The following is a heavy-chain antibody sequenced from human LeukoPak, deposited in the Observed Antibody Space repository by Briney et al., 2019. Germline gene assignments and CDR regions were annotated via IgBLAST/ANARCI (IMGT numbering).Heavy chain of an antibody. D-gene: IGHD3-22*01. J-gene: IGHJ4*02. Sequence: GSLRLSCAASGFTFSDYYMTWIRQAPGKGLEWVSYISSSSSYTIYADSVKGRFTISRDNAKNLLYLQMNSLRAEDTAVYYCARVDDSNTPGLEYWGQGTLVTVSS. V-gene: IGHV3-11*03. CDR1: GFTFSDYY. CDR2: ISSSSSYT. CDR3: ARVDDSNTPGLEY.